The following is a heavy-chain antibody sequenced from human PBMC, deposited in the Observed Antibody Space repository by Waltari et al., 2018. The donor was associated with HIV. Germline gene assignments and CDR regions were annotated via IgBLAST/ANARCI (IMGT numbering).Heavy chain of an antibody. CDR2: TYYRSKWYN. CDR3: ARSEGVGASRILDAFDI. J-gene: IGHJ3*02. D-gene: IGHD1-26*01. Sequence: RQSPSRGLEWLGRTYYRSKWYNDYAVSVKSRITINPDTSKNQFSLQLNSVTPEDTAVYYCARSEGVGASRILDAFDIWGQGTMVTVSS. V-gene: IGHV6-1*01.